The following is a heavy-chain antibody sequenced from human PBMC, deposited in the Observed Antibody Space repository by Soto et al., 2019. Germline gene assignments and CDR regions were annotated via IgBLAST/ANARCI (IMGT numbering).Heavy chain of an antibody. D-gene: IGHD4-4*01. J-gene: IGHJ6*03. Sequence: QVQLVESGGGLVQPGGSLRLSCAASGFTFSDYYMSWIRQAPGKGLEWVSYISSSGNTIYYADSVKGRFTMSRDNAENSLNLQMNSLRAEDTAVYYCARYGKKFDYIRYDDYNFYRDVWGDGTTFPVSS. CDR3: ARYGKKFDYIRYDDYNFYRDV. V-gene: IGHV3-11*01. CDR2: ISSSGNTI. CDR1: GFTFSDYY.